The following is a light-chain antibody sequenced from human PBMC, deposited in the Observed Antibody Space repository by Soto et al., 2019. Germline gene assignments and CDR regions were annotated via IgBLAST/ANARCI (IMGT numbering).Light chain of an antibody. CDR1: ISDVGGYNY. J-gene: IGLJ1*01. CDR3: TSYTSSSTPYV. Sequence: QSALTQPASVSGSPGQSITISCTGTISDVGGYNYVSWYQQHPGKAPKLMIYEVSNRPSGVSHRFSGSKSGNTDSLAISGLQAEDEADYYCTSYTSSSTPYVFGTGTKLTVL. CDR2: EVS. V-gene: IGLV2-14*01.